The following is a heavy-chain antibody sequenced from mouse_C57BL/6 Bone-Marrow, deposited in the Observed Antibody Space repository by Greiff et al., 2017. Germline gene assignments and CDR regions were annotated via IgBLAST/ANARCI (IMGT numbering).Heavy chain of an antibody. J-gene: IGHJ4*01. CDR3: ARYPGNYYSYYAMDY. CDR1: GYTFTSYW. Sequence: VQLQQPGAELVRPGTSVKLSCKASGYTFTSYWMHWVKQRPGQGLEWIGVIDPSDSYTNYNQKFKGKATLTVDTSSSTAYMQLSSLTSEDSAVYYCARYPGNYYSYYAMDYWGQGTSVTVAS. CDR2: IDPSDSYT. D-gene: IGHD2-1*01. V-gene: IGHV1-59*01.